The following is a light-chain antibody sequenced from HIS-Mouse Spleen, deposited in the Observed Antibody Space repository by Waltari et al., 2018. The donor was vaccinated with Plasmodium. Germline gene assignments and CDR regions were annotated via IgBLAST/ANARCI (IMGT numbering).Light chain of an antibody. Sequence: SSELTQDPAVSVALGQTVRITCQGDSLRSYYASWYKQKPGQAPVLVIYGKTNRPSGIPDRFSGSSSGNTASLTITGAQAEDEADYYCNSRDSSGTHGVFGGGTKLTVL. V-gene: IGLV3-19*01. CDR1: SLRSYY. J-gene: IGLJ2*01. CDR3: NSRDSSGTHGV. CDR2: GKT.